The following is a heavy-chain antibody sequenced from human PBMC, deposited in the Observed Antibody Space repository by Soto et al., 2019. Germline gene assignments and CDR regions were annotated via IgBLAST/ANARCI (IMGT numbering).Heavy chain of an antibody. Sequence: QVQLVESGGGLVKPGGSLRLSCAASGFSFSDFYMNWIRQAPGKGLEWISYISSSGTTTYYTDSVKGRFTISRDNAKNSLYLQMNTLRDEDTAVYYCARIWGGGGYALIYWGQGTLVTLPS. J-gene: IGHJ4*02. CDR1: GFSFSDFY. CDR2: ISSSGTTT. V-gene: IGHV3-11*01. CDR3: ARIWGGGGYALIY. D-gene: IGHD2-8*01.